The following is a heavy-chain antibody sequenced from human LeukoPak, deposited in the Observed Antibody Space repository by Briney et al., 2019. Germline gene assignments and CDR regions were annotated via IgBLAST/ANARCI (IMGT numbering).Heavy chain of an antibody. D-gene: IGHD1-26*01. J-gene: IGHJ4*02. CDR1: GFTFSSYS. CDR2: ISSSTSYI. Sequence: PGGSLRLSCTPSGFTFSSYSMNWLRQAPGKGLEWVSSISSSTSYISYADSVKGRFTISRDNAKNSLYLQMNSPRAEDTAVYYCARGAAGYVGASSFDYWGQGTLVTVSS. CDR3: ARGAAGYVGASSFDY. V-gene: IGHV3-21*01.